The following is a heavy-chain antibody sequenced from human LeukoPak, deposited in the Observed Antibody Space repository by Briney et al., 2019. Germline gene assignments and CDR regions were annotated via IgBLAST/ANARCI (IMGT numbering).Heavy chain of an antibody. Sequence: GGSLRLSCAASGFTFSSYSMNWVRQAPGKGLEWVSAISGSGGSTYYADSVKGRFTISRDNSKNTLYLQMNSLRAEDTAVYYCAKGKGSMIVVSDAFDIWGQGTMVTVSS. CDR2: ISGSGGST. CDR3: AKGKGSMIVVSDAFDI. D-gene: IGHD3-22*01. CDR1: GFTFSSYS. J-gene: IGHJ3*02. V-gene: IGHV3-23*01.